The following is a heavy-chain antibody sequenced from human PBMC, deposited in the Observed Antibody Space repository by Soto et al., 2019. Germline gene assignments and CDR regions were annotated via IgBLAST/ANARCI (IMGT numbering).Heavy chain of an antibody. CDR3: ARRVNYFDY. V-gene: IGHV3-33*01. Sequence: QPGESLTLSCAAAGFTFRTYGIHWVRQAPGKGLEWVAVIWYDVSKKYYEDSVKGLFTISRDNSKKTLSLQMNSLRAEDTAVYYCARRVNYFDYWGQGTLVTVSS. CDR2: IWYDVSKK. J-gene: IGHJ4*02. CDR1: GFTFRTYG.